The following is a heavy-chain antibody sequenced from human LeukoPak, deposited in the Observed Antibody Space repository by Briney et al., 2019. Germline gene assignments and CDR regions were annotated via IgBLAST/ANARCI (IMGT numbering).Heavy chain of an antibody. V-gene: IGHV3-48*03. J-gene: IGHJ4*02. Sequence: AGGSLRLSCAASGFTFSSYEMNWVRQAPGKGLEWVSYISHGTTARYYADSVKGRFTISRDDAKNSLYLQMNSLRAEDTAVHYCAREEYYYDRSGFYIRYFDYWGLGTLVTVSS. CDR3: AREEYYYDRSGFYIRYFDY. D-gene: IGHD3-22*01. CDR1: GFTFSSYE. CDR2: ISHGTTAR.